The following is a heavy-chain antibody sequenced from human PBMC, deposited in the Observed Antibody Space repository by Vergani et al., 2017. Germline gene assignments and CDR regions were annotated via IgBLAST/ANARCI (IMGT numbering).Heavy chain of an antibody. CDR2: IGTAGDT. D-gene: IGHD6-25*01. CDR1: GFTFSSYA. CDR3: AKDRAWQQRSFHY. V-gene: IGHV3-13*01. J-gene: IGHJ4*02. Sequence: EVQLVESGGGLVQPGGSLRLSCAASGFTFSSYAMHWVRQATGKGLEWVSAIGTAGDTYYPGSVKGRFTISRENAKNSLYLQMNSLRAGDTAVYYCAKDRAWQQRSFHYWGQGTLVTVSS.